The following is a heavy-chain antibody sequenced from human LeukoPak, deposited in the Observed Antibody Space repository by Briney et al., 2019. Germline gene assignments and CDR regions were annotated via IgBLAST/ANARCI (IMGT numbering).Heavy chain of an antibody. CDR2: IKQDGGEK. CDR1: GITFSKYW. CDR3: ARDGRPLDY. Sequence: GESLRLSCVDSGITFSKYWMSWVRQAPGKGLEWVANIKQDGGEKYYVDSVKGRLTISRDNAKNSLYLQMNSLRVEDTAVYYCARDGRPLDYWGQGTLVTVSS. V-gene: IGHV3-7*03. J-gene: IGHJ4*02.